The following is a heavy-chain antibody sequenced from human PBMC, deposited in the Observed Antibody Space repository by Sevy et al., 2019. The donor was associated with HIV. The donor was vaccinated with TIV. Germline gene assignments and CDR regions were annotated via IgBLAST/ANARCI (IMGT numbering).Heavy chain of an antibody. CDR2: VHPGDSDT. D-gene: IGHD6-13*01. V-gene: IGHV5-51*01. CDR1: GYYFPMYW. J-gene: IGHJ4*02. Sequence: GESLKISCQGSGYYFPMYWIGWVRQVPGKGLEWMGIVHPGDSDTKYSPSFQGQVTISAERSVNTAYLRWSSLKASDTAIYYCVRRKAASDSLHFDYWGQGTLVTVSS. CDR3: VRRKAASDSLHFDY.